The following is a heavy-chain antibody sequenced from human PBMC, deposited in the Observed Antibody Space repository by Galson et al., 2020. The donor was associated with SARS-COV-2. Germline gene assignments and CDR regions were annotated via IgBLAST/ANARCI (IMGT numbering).Heavy chain of an antibody. CDR1: GFTFSSYW. CDR3: ARDTAVVGVTFDY. V-gene: IGHV3-74*01. J-gene: IGHJ4*01. CDR2: INSDGSRT. Sequence: GGSLRLSCAASGFTFSSYWMHWVRQGPGKGLVWVSRINSDGSRTSYADSVKGRFTISRDNAKNTLYLQMNSLRAEDTAVYYCARDTAVVGVTFDYWGQEPWSPSPQ. D-gene: IGHD6-19*01.